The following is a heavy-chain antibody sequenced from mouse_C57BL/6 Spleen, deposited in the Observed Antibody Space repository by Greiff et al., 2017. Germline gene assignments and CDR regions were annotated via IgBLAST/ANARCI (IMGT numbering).Heavy chain of an antibody. CDR2: ISYDGSN. D-gene: IGHD2-3*01. CDR3: ASGDLMGYYVGY. V-gene: IGHV3-6*01. J-gene: IGHJ2*01. CDR1: GYSITSGYY. Sequence: LQESGPGLVKPSQSLSLTCSVTGYSITSGYYWNWIRQFPGNKLEWMGYISYDGSNNYNPSLKNRISITRYTSKNQLFLKLNSVTTEDTATYYCASGDLMGYYVGYWGQGTTLTVSS.